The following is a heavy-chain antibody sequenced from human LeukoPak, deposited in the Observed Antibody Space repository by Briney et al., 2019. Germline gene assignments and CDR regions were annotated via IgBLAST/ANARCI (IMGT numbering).Heavy chain of an antibody. CDR3: ARGAARYYYDSSGYYPDY. J-gene: IGHJ4*02. CDR2: ISYDGSNK. CDR1: GFTFSSYG. V-gene: IGHV3-30*03. D-gene: IGHD3-22*01. Sequence: GGSLRLSCAASGFTFSSYGMHWVRQAPGKGLEWVAVISYDGSNKYYADSVKGRFTISRDNSKNTLYLQMNSLRAEDTAVYYCARGAARYYYDSSGYYPDYWGQGTLVTVSS.